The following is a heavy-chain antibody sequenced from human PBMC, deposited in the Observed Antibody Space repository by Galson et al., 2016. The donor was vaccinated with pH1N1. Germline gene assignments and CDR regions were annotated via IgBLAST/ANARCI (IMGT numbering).Heavy chain of an antibody. Sequence: SCKASGYTFTTSYIHWVRQAPGEGLEWMGVIDPSGGGTTYAQKFQARVTLTRDTSPSTVQLDLNRLNSEDTSVYYCTRDLGRRREFWGQGTLVAVSS. CDR3: TRDLGRRREF. CDR1: GYTFTTSY. V-gene: IGHV1-46*01. J-gene: IGHJ1*01. CDR2: IDPSGGGT. D-gene: IGHD1-26*01.